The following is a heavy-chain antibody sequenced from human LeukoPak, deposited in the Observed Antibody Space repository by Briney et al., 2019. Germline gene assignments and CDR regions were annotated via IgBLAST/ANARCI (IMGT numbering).Heavy chain of an antibody. CDR2: ISGSGGST. CDR3: AKFAYYYGSGSYVDY. V-gene: IGHV3-23*01. J-gene: IGHJ4*02. CDR1: GFTFSSYA. Sequence: GGSLRLSCAASGFTFSSYAMSWVRQAPGKGLEWVSAISGSGGSTYYADPVKGRFTISRDNSKNTLYLQMNSLRAEDTAVYYCAKFAYYYGSGSYVDYWGQGTLVTVSS. D-gene: IGHD3-10*01.